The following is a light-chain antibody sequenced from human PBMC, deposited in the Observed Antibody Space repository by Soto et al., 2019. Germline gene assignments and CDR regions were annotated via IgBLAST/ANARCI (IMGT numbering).Light chain of an antibody. J-gene: IGLJ1*01. Sequence: QSAVTQPASVSGSPGQSITISCTGTTSDVGSYDLVSWYQQHPGKAPKIMIYEVSKRPSGDSNRFSGSKSGNTASLTISGLQAEDEADYYCCSYAGGRSPYVFGTGTKLTVL. CDR2: EVS. CDR3: CSYAGGRSPYV. V-gene: IGLV2-23*02. CDR1: TSDVGSYDL.